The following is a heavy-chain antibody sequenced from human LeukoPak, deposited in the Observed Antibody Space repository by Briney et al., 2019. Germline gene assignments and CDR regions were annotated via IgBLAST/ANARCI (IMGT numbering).Heavy chain of an antibody. CDR2: INPSGGST. CDR3: ARDSGDGWFDP. D-gene: IGHD5-12*01. Sequence: ASVKVSCKASGYTFTNYYMHWVRQAPGQGLEWMGIINPSGGSTSYAQKFQGRVTMTRDTSTSTVYMELSSLRSEDTAVYYCARDSGDGWFDPWGQGTLVTVSS. V-gene: IGHV1-46*01. CDR1: GYTFTNYY. J-gene: IGHJ5*02.